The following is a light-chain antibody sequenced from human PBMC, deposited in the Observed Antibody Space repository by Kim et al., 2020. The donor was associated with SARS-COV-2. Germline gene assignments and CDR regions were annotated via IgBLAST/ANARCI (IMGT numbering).Light chain of an antibody. Sequence: LSPGERATRSCRASQSVSSSYLAWYQQKPGQAPRLLIYGASSRATGIPDRFSGSGSGTDFTLTISRLEPEDFAVYYCQQYGSSPRTFGGGTKV. CDR3: QQYGSSPRT. CDR1: QSVSSSY. V-gene: IGKV3-20*01. CDR2: GAS. J-gene: IGKJ4*01.